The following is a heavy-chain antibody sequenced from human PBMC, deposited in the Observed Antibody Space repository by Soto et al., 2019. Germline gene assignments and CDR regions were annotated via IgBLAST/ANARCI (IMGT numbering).Heavy chain of an antibody. V-gene: IGHV1-2*04. CDR2: INPNSGGT. J-gene: IGHJ4*02. Sequence: QVQLVQSGAEVKKPGASVKVSCKASGYTFTGYYMHWVRQAPGQGLEWMGWINPNSGGTNYAQKFQDWVTMTRDTSISTAYMELSRLRSDDTAVYYCARDRGYYYGSGILGGALDYWGQGTLVTVSS. D-gene: IGHD3-10*01. CDR1: GYTFTGYY. CDR3: ARDRGYYYGSGILGGALDY.